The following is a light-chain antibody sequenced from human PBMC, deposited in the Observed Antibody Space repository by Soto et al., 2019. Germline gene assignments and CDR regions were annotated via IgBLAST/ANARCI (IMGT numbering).Light chain of an antibody. V-gene: IGKV3D-15*03. CDR2: DAS. CDR1: QSVRSN. CDR3: PAFSYLPTT. J-gene: IGKJ5*01. Sequence: EIVMTQSLVTLSLSQGERATLSCRASQSVRSNLAWYQQKPCQAPRLLLYDASHRAPCHPDRVRCSGFWTDFPSPLRRPEAEDFSGYFSPAFSYLPTTFRQGARL.